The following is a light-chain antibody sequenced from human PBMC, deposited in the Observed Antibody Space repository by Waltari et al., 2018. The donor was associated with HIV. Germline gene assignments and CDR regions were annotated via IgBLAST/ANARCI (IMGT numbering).Light chain of an antibody. CDR3: YSATENNLV. CDR1: VLSKKF. V-gene: IGLV3-27*01. CDR2: KDN. Sequence: SYELTQPSSVSVSPGQTARITCSGDVLSKKFARWFQQKPGQAPVLIIYKDNERPSGNPERFSGSSSGTTVTLTISGAQVDDEADYYCYSATENNLVFGGGTKLTVL. J-gene: IGLJ3*02.